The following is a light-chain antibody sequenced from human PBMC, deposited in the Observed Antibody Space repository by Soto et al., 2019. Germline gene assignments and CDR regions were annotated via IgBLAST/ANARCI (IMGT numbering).Light chain of an antibody. Sequence: EIVLTQSPATLSLSPGERATLSCRASQSVSSYLAWYQQKPGQAPRLLIYDAPNRATGIPARFSGSGSGTDFTLTISRLEPEDFAVYYCQQHDSSPWMFGQGTKVDI. J-gene: IGKJ1*01. V-gene: IGKV3-11*01. CDR3: QQHDSSPWM. CDR1: QSVSSY. CDR2: DAP.